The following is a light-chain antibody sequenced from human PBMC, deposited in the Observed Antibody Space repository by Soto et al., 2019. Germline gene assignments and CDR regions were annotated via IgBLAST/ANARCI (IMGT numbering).Light chain of an antibody. CDR1: QSISSW. J-gene: IGKJ1*01. CDR3: QQDNSYRA. Sequence: QMHQPPSTVCDSVGDRVTITCRASQSISSWLAWYQQKPGKAPKLLIYDASSLESGVPSRFSGSGSGTEFTLTISSLQPNDSATYYCQQDNSYRAFGQGSKVDI. V-gene: IGKV1-5*01. CDR2: DAS.